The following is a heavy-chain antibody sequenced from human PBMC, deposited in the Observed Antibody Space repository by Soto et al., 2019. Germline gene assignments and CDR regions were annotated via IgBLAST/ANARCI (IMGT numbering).Heavy chain of an antibody. CDR3: ARDIPPHTILPMDV. V-gene: IGHV4-59*01. Sequence: SETLSLTCTVSGGSISSYYWSWIRQPPGKGLEWIGYIYYSGSTNYNPSLKSRVTISVDTSKNQFSLKLSSVTAADTAVYYCARDIPPHTILPMDVWGKGTTVTVSS. CDR2: IYYSGST. CDR1: GGSISSYY. J-gene: IGHJ6*03. D-gene: IGHD3-3*01.